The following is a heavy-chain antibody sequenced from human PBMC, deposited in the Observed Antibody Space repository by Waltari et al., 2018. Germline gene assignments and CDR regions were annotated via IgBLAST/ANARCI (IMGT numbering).Heavy chain of an antibody. CDR1: GYSISSGWY. CDR2: LYGTATT. CDR3: TRRMMTAIAGGGASDV. Sequence: QVQLQESGPRLVKPSETLSLSCAVSGYSISSGWYWVWMRHLPGKGREWIGSLYGTATTSYRPSLQSRVTISPDTSTNNFYLNLTSGTAADTATYYCTRRMMTAIAGGGASDVWGQGTLVTVSS. J-gene: IGHJ3*01. D-gene: IGHD2-21*01. V-gene: IGHV4-38-2*01.